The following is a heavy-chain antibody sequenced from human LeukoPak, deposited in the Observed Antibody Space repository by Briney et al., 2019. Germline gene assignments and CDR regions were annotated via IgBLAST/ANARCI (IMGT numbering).Heavy chain of an antibody. D-gene: IGHD5-18*01. CDR3: AKDAVQLWLRGPYYYYMDV. J-gene: IGHJ6*03. Sequence: GGSLRLSCAASGFTFSSYWMSWVRQAPGKGLEWVANIKQDGSEKYYVDSVKGRFTISRDNSKNSLYLQMNSLRTEDTALYYCAKDAVQLWLRGPYYYYMDVWGKGTTVTVSS. CDR1: GFTFSSYW. V-gene: IGHV3-7*03. CDR2: IKQDGSEK.